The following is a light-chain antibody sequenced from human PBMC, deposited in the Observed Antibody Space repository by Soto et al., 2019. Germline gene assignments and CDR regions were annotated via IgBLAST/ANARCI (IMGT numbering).Light chain of an antibody. Sequence: QSVLTQPPSASGTPGQRVTISCSGGSSNIGTNAVNWYQQLPGTAPKLLIYNNNRRPSGVPDRFSGSKSGTSASLAISGLQSEDEAAYYCAAWDDSLNGYVFGTGTKVTVL. J-gene: IGLJ1*01. CDR2: NNN. CDR1: SSNIGTNA. V-gene: IGLV1-44*01. CDR3: AAWDDSLNGYV.